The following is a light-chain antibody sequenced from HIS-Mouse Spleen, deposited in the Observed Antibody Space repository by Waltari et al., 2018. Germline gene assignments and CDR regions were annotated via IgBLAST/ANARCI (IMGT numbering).Light chain of an antibody. Sequence: QSVLTQPPSASGTPGQRVTISCSGSSSNIGSNYVYWYQQLPGTAPKLLIYWNNRRPSGVPDRFSSSKSGTSASLAISGLRSEDEADYYCAAWDDSLSGPWVFGGGTKLTVL. CDR3: AAWDDSLSGPWV. CDR1: SSNIGSNY. V-gene: IGLV1-47*01. CDR2: WNN. J-gene: IGLJ3*02.